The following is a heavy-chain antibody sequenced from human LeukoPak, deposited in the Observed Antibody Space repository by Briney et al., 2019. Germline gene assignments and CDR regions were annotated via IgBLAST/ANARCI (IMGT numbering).Heavy chain of an antibody. CDR2: IHQNAITT. CDR3: AKDMTSPLWKAMVTGPAFDI. J-gene: IGHJ3*02. V-gene: IGHV3-43D*03. CDR1: GFTFDDYA. D-gene: IGHD5-18*01. Sequence: PGGSLTLSCAASGFTFDDYAMHWVRQVPGKGLEFVALIHQNAITTFYADSVKGRFTISRDNSKNSLYLQMNSLRAEDTALYYCAKDMTSPLWKAMVTGPAFDIWGQGTMVTVSS.